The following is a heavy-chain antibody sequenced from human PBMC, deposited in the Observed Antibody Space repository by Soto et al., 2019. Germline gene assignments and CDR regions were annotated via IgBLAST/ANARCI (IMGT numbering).Heavy chain of an antibody. J-gene: IGHJ4*02. D-gene: IGHD2-15*01. CDR1: GYTLTDSS. V-gene: IGHV1-24*01. Sequence: VQLEQSGAEVKKPGASVKVSCRVSGYTLTDSSMHWVRQSPGKGLEWMGGFDPEEGERVYEQNFQGRVTMTEDTSTNTAYMEVSSLTSDDTAMYYCAIVSRGRAYSGFDYWGQGTLVTVSS. CDR3: AIVSRGRAYSGFDY. CDR2: FDPEEGER.